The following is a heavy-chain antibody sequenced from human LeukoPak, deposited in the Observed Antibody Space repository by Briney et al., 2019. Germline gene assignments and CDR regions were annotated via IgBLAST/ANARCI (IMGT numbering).Heavy chain of an antibody. V-gene: IGHV4-4*02. CDR3: ARGRDSSGWYYFDY. CDR1: GGSISGSNW. D-gene: IGHD6-19*01. J-gene: IGHJ4*02. Sequence: PSETLSLTCAVSGGSISGSNWWSWVRQPPGKGLEWIGEIYHSGSTNYNPSLKSRVTISVDKSKNQFSLKLSSVTAADTAVYYCARGRDSSGWYYFDYWGQGTLVTVSS. CDR2: IYHSGST.